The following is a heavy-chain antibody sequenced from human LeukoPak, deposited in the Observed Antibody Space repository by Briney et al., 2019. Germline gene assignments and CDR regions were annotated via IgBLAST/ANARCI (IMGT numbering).Heavy chain of an antibody. V-gene: IGHV3-30*02. D-gene: IGHD6-13*01. J-gene: IGHJ4*02. CDR3: AEDAGYSSSWVPKANPLDY. CDR2: IRYDGSNK. CDR1: GFTFSSYG. Sequence: PGGSLRLSCAASGFTFSSYGMHWVRQAPGKGLDWVAFIRYDGSNKYYADSVKGRFTISRDNSKNTLYLQMNSLRAEDTAVYYCAEDAGYSSSWVPKANPLDYWGQGTLVTVSS.